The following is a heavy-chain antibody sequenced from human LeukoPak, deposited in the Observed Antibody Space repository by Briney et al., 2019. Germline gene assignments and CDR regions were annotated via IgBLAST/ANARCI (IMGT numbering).Heavy chain of an antibody. CDR1: GFTFSSYA. Sequence: GGSLRLSCAASGFTFSSYAMSWVRQAPGRGLEWVSAISGSGGSTYYADSVKGRFTISRDNSKNTLYLRMNSLRAEDTAVYYCARGGSSSLRYWGQGTLVTVSS. D-gene: IGHD6-6*01. V-gene: IGHV3-23*01. J-gene: IGHJ4*02. CDR3: ARGGSSSLRY. CDR2: ISGSGGST.